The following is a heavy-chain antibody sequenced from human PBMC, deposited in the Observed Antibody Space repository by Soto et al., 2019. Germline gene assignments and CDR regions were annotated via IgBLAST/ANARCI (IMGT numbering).Heavy chain of an antibody. CDR1: GGSISSYY. Sequence: SKTLSLTCTVSGGSISSYYWSWIRQPPGKGLEWIGYIYYSGSTNYNPSLKSRVTISVDTSKNQFSLKLSSVTAADTAVYYCARHGPSNYDFWSGYPVTPHFDYWGQGTLVTVSS. CDR2: IYYSGST. V-gene: IGHV4-59*08. J-gene: IGHJ4*02. CDR3: ARHGPSNYDFWSGYPVTPHFDY. D-gene: IGHD3-3*01.